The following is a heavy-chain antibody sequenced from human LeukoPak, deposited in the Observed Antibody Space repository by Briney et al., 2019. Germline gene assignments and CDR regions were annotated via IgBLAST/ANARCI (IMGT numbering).Heavy chain of an antibody. CDR3: AKDTADYCALGTCSGGFGS. CDR1: GFIFDDYV. CDR2: ISWDGGNI. J-gene: IGHJ4*02. Sequence: GGSLRLSCAASGFIFDDYVMHWVRQVPGKGLEWVSRISWDGGNIYYADSVKGRFTISRDNSKNSLYLQMNSLKTEDTALYYCAKDTADYCALGTCSGGFGSWGQGTLVTVSS. V-gene: IGHV3-43D*03. D-gene: IGHD3-10*02.